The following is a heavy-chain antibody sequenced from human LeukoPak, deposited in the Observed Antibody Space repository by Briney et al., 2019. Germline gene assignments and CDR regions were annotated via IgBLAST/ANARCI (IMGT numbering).Heavy chain of an antibody. D-gene: IGHD5/OR15-5a*01. V-gene: IGHV3-7*01. J-gene: IGHJ3*02. CDR1: GFTFSSYW. CDR3: ARGLHGDAFDI. CDR2: IKQDGSEK. Sequence: GGSLRLSCAASGFTFSSYWMSWVRQAPGKGLEWVANIKQDGSEKYYVDSVKGRFTISRDNAKDSLYLQMNSLRAEDTAVYYCARGLHGDAFDIWGQGTMVTVSS.